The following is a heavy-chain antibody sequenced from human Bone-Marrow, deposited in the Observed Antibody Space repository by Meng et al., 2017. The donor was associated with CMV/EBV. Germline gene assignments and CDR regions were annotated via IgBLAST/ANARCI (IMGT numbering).Heavy chain of an antibody. CDR3: ARMYYDILTGYYGADYFDY. CDR2: IYHSGST. D-gene: IGHD3-9*01. Sequence: SETLSLTCTVSGYSISGGYYWGWMRQPPGKGLEWIGCIYHSGSTHYNPSLKSRVTTSVDTSKNQFSLKLSSVTAADTAVYYCARMYYDILTGYYGADYFDYWGEGTLVTVSS. CDR1: GYSISGGYY. J-gene: IGHJ4*02. V-gene: IGHV4-38-2*02.